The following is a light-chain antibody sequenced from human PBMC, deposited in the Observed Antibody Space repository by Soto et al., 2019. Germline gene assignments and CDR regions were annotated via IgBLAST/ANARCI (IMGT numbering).Light chain of an antibody. V-gene: IGLV2-14*03. CDR1: SSDVGGYNY. J-gene: IGLJ1*01. CDR3: SSYTTSNTRQIV. CDR2: DVR. Sequence: QSVLTQPASVSGSPGQSITISCTGTSSDVGGYNYVSWYQHHPGKAPKLIISDVRNRPSGVSNPFSGSKSGNTASLTISGLQPEDEADYYCSSYTTSNTRQIVFGTGTKVTVL.